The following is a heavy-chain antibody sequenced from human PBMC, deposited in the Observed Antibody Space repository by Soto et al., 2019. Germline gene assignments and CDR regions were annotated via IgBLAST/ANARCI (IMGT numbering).Heavy chain of an antibody. V-gene: IGHV2-5*02. J-gene: IGHJ4*02. Sequence: QITLKESGPTLVRPTQTLTLTCTVSGFSLDTWGVGVGWIRQPPGKAPEWLALIYWDDDKRCSPSLKNRLTITKDTSKNQVVLTVTNMDPVDTVTYYCARALGSWGSYYFDHWGQGTLVTVSS. D-gene: IGHD3-16*01. CDR3: ARALGSWGSYYFDH. CDR1: GFSLDTWGVG. CDR2: IYWDDDK.